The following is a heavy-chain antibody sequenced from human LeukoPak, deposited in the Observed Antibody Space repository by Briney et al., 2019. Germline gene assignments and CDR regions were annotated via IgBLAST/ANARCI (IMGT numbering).Heavy chain of an antibody. J-gene: IGHJ5*02. CDR1: GITFSDSA. Sequence: GGSLRLSCAASGITFSDSAMYWVRQAPGKGLECVSAITDSYNTYYGDSVKGRFTISRDNSKKTLYLQMNSLRVDHTALYYCVKGACSSGCSGNHWGQGTRVIVSS. CDR2: ITDSYNT. D-gene: IGHD6-19*01. V-gene: IGHV3-23*01. CDR3: VKGACSSGCSGNH.